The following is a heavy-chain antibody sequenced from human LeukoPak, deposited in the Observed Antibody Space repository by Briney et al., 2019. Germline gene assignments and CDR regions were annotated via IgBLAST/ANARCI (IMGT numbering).Heavy chain of an antibody. CDR3: ASHYDSYYGVDG. V-gene: IGHV4-59*08. J-gene: IGHJ6*02. Sequence: PAETLSLTCAASGVSISSFCMRWIRQPPGKGLEWIGYIYYSGSTNYNPSLKSRVTISVDTSKNQFSLKLSSVTAADTAVYYWASHYDSYYGVDGWGQGTTVTVSS. CDR2: IYYSGST. CDR1: GVSISSFC. D-gene: IGHD5-12*01.